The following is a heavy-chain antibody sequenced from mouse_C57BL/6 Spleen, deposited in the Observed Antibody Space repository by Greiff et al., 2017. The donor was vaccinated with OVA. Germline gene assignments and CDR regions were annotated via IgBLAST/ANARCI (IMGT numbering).Heavy chain of an antibody. Sequence: QVQLQQSGAELVKPGASVKISCKASGYAFSSYWMNWVKQRPGKGLEWIGQIYPGDGDTNYNGKFKGKATLTADKSSSTAYMQLSSLTSEDSAVYFCARSADYDWYFDGWGTGTTVTVSS. CDR1: GYAFSSYW. CDR3: ARSADYDWYFDG. CDR2: IYPGDGDT. J-gene: IGHJ1*03. V-gene: IGHV1-80*01. D-gene: IGHD2-4*01.